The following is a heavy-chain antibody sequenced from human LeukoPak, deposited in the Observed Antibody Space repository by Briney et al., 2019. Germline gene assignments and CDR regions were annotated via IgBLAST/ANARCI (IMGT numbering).Heavy chain of an antibody. V-gene: IGHV1-18*01. Sequence: ASVKVSCKASGYAFTRYGISWVRQAPGQGLEWMGWISAYNDNTNYARELQGRVTMTTDTSTSTAYMELRSLGSDDTAVYYCARDEYYFDSSGFYGTFDYWGQGTLVTVPS. D-gene: IGHD3-22*01. J-gene: IGHJ4*01. CDR2: ISAYNDNT. CDR1: GYAFTRYG. CDR3: ARDEYYFDSSGFYGTFDY.